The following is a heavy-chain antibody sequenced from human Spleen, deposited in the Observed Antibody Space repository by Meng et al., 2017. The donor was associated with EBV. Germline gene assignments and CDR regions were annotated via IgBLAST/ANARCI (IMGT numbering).Heavy chain of an antibody. CDR1: GGSVSSGSYY. Sequence: QVQLQGSGPGLVKPSETLSLTCTVSGGSVSSGSYYWSWIRQPPGKGLEWIGYIYYSGSTDYNPSLKSRLTISADTSKNQFSLKLTSVTAADTAVYYCARGANYNGSGSVDAFHVWGQGTMVTVSS. CDR2: IYYSGST. CDR3: ARGANYNGSGSVDAFHV. D-gene: IGHD3-10*01. J-gene: IGHJ3*01. V-gene: IGHV4-61*01.